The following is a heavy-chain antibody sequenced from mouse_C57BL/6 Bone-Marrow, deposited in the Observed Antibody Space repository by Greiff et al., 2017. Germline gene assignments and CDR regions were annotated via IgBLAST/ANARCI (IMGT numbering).Heavy chain of an antibody. J-gene: IGHJ2*01. CDR2: IWTGGGT. V-gene: IGHV2-9-1*01. CDR3: ARNFGDYYGSSYFDY. Sequence: QVQLKQSGPGLVAPSQSLSITCTVSGFSLTSYAISWVRQPPGKGLEWLGVIWTGGGTNYNSALKSRLSISKDNSKSQVFLKMNSLQTDDTARYYCARNFGDYYGSSYFDYWGQGTTLTVSS. D-gene: IGHD1-1*01. CDR1: GFSLTSYA.